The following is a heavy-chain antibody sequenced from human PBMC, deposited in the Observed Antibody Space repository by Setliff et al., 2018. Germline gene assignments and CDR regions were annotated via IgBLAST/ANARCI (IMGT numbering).Heavy chain of an antibody. V-gene: IGHV3-49*04. CDR2: IRSKAYGGTT. D-gene: IGHD3-3*01. Sequence: GSLRLSCTASGFTFGDYGMSWVRQAPGKGLEWVGFIRSKAYGGTTEYAASVKGRFTISRDDSKSIAYLHMSSLKTEDTAVYYCTRDRGPYDFWGAYFVYWGQGSLVTVSS. CDR3: TRDRGPYDFWGAYFVY. CDR1: GFTFGDYG. J-gene: IGHJ4*02.